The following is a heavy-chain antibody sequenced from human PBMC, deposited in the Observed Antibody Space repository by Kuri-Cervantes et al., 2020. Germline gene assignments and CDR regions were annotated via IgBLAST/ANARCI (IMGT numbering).Heavy chain of an antibody. CDR1: GGSISSYY. J-gene: IGHJ6*02. D-gene: IGHD1-26*01. Sequence: WGSLTLSCTVSGGSISSYYWSWIRQPPGKGLEWIGYIYYSGSTNYNPSLKSRVTISVDTSKNQFSLKLKSLTPADTAVYYCAREGVVGVYYYYGMDVWGQGTTVTVSS. CDR2: IYYSGST. V-gene: IGHV4-59*12. CDR3: AREGVVGVYYYYGMDV.